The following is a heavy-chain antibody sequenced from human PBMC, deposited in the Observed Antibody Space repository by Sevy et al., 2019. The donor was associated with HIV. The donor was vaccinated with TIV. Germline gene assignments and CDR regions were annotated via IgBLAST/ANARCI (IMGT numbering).Heavy chain of an antibody. CDR2: ISSSGGTI. V-gene: IGHV3-48*01. D-gene: IGHD6-19*01. J-gene: IGHJ4*02. CDR3: ARDPSSSSVFYYFDF. Sequence: GGSLRLSCSASGFTFSSYSMHWVRQAPGKGLEWISYISSSGGTIFYADSVKGRFTISRDNAKDSLYLQMNSLRGEDTAVYYCARDPSSSSVFYYFDFWGQRTLLTVSS. CDR1: GFTFSSYS.